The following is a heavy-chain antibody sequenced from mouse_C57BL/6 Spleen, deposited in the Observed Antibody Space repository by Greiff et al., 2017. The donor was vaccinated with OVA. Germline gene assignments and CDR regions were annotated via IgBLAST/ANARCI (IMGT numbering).Heavy chain of an antibody. CDR1: GYAFTNYL. CDR3: ARHFNWDYFDY. Sequence: VQLQQSGAELVRPGTSVKVSCKASGYAFTNYLIEWVKQRPGQGLEWIGVINPGSGGTNYNEKFKGKATLTADKSSSTAYMQLSSLTSEDSAVYFCARHFNWDYFDYWGQGTTLTVSS. CDR2: INPGSGGT. D-gene: IGHD4-1*01. J-gene: IGHJ2*01. V-gene: IGHV1-54*01.